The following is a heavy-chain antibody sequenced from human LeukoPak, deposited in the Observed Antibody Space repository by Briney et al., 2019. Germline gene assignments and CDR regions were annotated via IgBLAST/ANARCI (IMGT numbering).Heavy chain of an antibody. Sequence: PGGSLRLSCAASGFTVSTSYMSWVRQAPGKGLEWVSVIYSGGSTYYADSVKGRFTISRDNSKSTMYLQMNSLRAKDTAVYYCARGGASGYTYYFDYWGQGTLVTVYS. V-gene: IGHV3-66*01. CDR2: IYSGGST. CDR1: GFTVSTSY. CDR3: ARGGASGYTYYFDY. D-gene: IGHD3-22*01. J-gene: IGHJ4*02.